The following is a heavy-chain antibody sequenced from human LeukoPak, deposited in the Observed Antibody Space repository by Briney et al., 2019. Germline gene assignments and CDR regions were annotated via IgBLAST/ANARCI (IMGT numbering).Heavy chain of an antibody. V-gene: IGHV3-11*04. CDR3: AKYMYDSFDY. J-gene: IGHJ4*02. D-gene: IGHD3-22*01. CDR2: ISSSGRSI. CDR1: GFTFSDFY. Sequence: SGGSLRLSCAASGFTFSDFYMTWIRQAPGKGLEWVSSISSSGRSIYYADSVKGRFTISRDNAKNSLYLQMNSLRAEDTAVYYCAKYMYDSFDYWGQGTLVTVSS.